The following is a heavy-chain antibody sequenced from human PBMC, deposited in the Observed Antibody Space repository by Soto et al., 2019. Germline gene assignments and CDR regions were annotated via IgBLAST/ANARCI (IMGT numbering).Heavy chain of an antibody. D-gene: IGHD2-2*01. J-gene: IGHJ4*02. CDR2: IWYDGSNK. CDR3: ARATYCSSTSCHGGNDY. Sequence: GGSLRLSCAASGFTFSSYGMHWVRQAPGKGLEWVAVIWYDGSNKYYADSVKGRFTISRDNSKNTLYLQMNSLRAEDTAVYYCARATYCSSTSCHGGNDYWGQGTLVTVSS. CDR1: GFTFSSYG. V-gene: IGHV3-33*01.